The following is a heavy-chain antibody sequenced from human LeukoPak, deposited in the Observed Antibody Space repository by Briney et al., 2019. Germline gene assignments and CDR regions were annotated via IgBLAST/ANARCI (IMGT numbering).Heavy chain of an antibody. CDR1: GYSISNSNW. Sequence: PSETLSLTCAVSGYSISNSNWWGWIRPPPGKGLEWIGYISYSGNTYYNPSLKSRVTMSVDTSKNQFSLKLSSVTAVDTAVYYCARRVIGGYYNDYWGQGTLVTVSS. V-gene: IGHV4-28*01. J-gene: IGHJ4*02. D-gene: IGHD3-22*01. CDR3: ARRVIGGYYNDY. CDR2: ISYSGNT.